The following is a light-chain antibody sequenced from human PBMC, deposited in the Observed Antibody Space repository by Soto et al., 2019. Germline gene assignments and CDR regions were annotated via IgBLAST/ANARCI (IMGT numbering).Light chain of an antibody. CDR1: QSISSW. Sequence: DIQMTQSPSTLSASVGARVTITCRASQSISSWLAWYQQKPRKAPKLLIYKASSLESGVPSRFSGSGSGTEVTLTISSLQPDDFATYYCQQYNSYSWTFGQGTKGEIK. CDR3: QQYNSYSWT. V-gene: IGKV1-5*03. CDR2: KAS. J-gene: IGKJ1*01.